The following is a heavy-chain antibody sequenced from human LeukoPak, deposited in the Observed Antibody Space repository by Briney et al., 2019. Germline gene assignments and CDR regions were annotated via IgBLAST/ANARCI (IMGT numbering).Heavy chain of an antibody. J-gene: IGHJ4*02. CDR2: IYPADSDT. V-gene: IGHV5-51*01. Sequence: GESLKISCKGSGFSFTSNWIVWVRQMPGKGLEWVGIIYPADSDTRYSPSFQGQVTISADTSINTAYLQWTSLKASDTAMYCCARDLDSRFDSWGQGTLVTVSS. D-gene: IGHD3-22*01. CDR3: ARDLDSRFDS. CDR1: GFSFTSNW.